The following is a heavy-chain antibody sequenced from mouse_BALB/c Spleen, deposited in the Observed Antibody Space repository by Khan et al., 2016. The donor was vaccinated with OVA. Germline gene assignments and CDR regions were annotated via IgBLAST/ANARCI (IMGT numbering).Heavy chain of an antibody. CDR1: GYAFRSYW. CDR2: ILPGTGNT. CDR3: TRPYSADY. V-gene: IGHV1-9*01. D-gene: IGHD2-10*01. J-gene: IGHJ2*01. Sequence: QVQLQQSGAELMKPGASVKISCEATGYAFRSYWIEWVKQRPGHGLEWVGEILPGTGNTKYNEKFEGKATLTADTSSNTSYMQLRSLTPEDSAVYYCTRPYSADYWGQGTTLTVSS.